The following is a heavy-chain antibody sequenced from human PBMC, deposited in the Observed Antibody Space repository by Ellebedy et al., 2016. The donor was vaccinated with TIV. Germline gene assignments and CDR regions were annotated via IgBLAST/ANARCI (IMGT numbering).Heavy chain of an antibody. J-gene: IGHJ3*02. V-gene: IGHV1-46*01. CDR3: ARDSKKGWAFDI. D-gene: IGHD6-19*01. CDR2: INPSGGST. Sequence: ASVKVSCKASGYSFTSYFIHWVRQAPGQGLEWMGIINPSGGSTDYAQRFQGRVTVTRGTSTRTVYMELSSLRSEDTAVYYCARDSKKGWAFDIWGQGTMVTVSS. CDR1: GYSFTSYF.